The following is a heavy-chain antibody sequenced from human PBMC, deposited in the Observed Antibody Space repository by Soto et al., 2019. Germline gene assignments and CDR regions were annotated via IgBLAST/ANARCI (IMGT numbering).Heavy chain of an antibody. CDR2: IYYSGST. CDR1: GGSISSSSYY. CDR3: ARAYYDSSGYPVNWFDP. J-gene: IGHJ5*02. V-gene: IGHV4-39*01. D-gene: IGHD3-22*01. Sequence: PSETLSLTCTVSGGSISSSSYYWGWIRQPPGKGLEWIGSIYYSGSTYYNPSLKSRVTISVDTSKNQFSLKLSSVTAADTAVYYCARAYYDSSGYPVNWFDPWGQGTLVTVS.